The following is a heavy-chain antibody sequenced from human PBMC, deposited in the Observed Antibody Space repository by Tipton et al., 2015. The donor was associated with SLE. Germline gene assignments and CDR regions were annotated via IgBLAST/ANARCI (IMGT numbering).Heavy chain of an antibody. D-gene: IGHD2-2*01. V-gene: IGHV4-61*02. CDR3: ARFGGYCSSSSCYEVFGY. CDR2: IFTIGST. Sequence: TLSLTCTVSGGSISRGSYYWSWIRQPAGKGLEWIGRIFTIGSTNYNPSLKSRVTISVDTSKNQFSLRLSSVTAADTAVYYCARFGGYCSSSSCYEVFGYWGQGTLVTVSS. J-gene: IGHJ4*02. CDR1: GGSISRGSYY.